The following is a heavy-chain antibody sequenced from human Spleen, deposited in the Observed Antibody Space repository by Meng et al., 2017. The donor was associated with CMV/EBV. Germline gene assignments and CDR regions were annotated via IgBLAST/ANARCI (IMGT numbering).Heavy chain of an antibody. CDR2: ISRSGTTI. Sequence: GGSLRLSCAASGFTLSGYEMNWVRQAPGKGLEWVSYISRSGTTIFYADSAQGRFIISRDDAKNSLYLQMSSLRAEDTAIYYCARTDYYDSGGPLWGRGTLVTVSS. CDR1: GFTLSGYE. J-gene: IGHJ4*02. V-gene: IGHV3-48*03. D-gene: IGHD3-22*01. CDR3: ARTDYYDSGGPL.